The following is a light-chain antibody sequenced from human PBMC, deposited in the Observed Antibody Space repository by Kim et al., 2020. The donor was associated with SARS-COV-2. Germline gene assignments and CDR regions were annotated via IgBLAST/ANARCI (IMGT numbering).Light chain of an antibody. Sequence: QSALTQPASVSGSPGQSITISCTGTSSDIGGYDYVSWYQQHPGKAPKFVIYDVRNRPSGVSSRFSGSKSGNTASLTISGLQAEDEAEYFCSSYSNTNTLLFGGGTKL. CDR3: SSYSNTNTLL. CDR1: SSDIGGYDY. J-gene: IGLJ2*01. CDR2: DVR. V-gene: IGLV2-14*03.